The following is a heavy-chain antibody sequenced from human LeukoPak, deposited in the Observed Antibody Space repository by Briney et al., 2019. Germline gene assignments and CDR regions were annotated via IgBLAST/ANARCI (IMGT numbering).Heavy chain of an antibody. CDR3: AKGGDSSSWLFDF. Sequence: QSGGSLRLSCAASGFSFSSYAMSWVRQAPGKGLEWVSALRGTGRSTYYADSVRGRFTISRDNSKNTLFLQVNSLRAEDTAVYYCAKGGDSSSWLFDFWGQGTLVTVSS. J-gene: IGHJ4*02. V-gene: IGHV3-23*01. CDR1: GFSFSSYA. CDR2: LRGTGRST. D-gene: IGHD6-13*01.